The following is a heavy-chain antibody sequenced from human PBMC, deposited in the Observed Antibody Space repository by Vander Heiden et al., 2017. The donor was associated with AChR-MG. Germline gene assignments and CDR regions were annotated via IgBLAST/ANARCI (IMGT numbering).Heavy chain of an antibody. D-gene: IGHD1-26*01. Sequence: EVQLVESGGGLVKPGRSLRPHCTASGSTCGDYAMSWFRQAPGKGLEWVGFIRSKAYGGTTEYAASVKGRFTISRDDSKSIAYLQMNSLKTEDTAVYYCTRTHQTSGSYDYWGQGTLVTVSS. CDR2: IRSKAYGGTT. CDR3: TRTHQTSGSYDY. J-gene: IGHJ4*02. V-gene: IGHV3-49*05. CDR1: GSTCGDYA.